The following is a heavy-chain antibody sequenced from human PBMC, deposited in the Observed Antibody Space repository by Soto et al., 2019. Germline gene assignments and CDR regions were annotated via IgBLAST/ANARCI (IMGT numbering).Heavy chain of an antibody. Sequence: EVQLLESGGGLVQPGGSLRLSCAASGFTFSSYAMSWVRQAPGKGLEWVSAGSGSGGTTYYADSVKGRFTISRDNSKNTLFLQMNSLRAEDTAVYYCAKFFVETGGSSGWPWSFHYWGQGTLVTVSS. CDR3: AKFFVETGGSSGWPWSFHY. D-gene: IGHD6-25*01. CDR1: GFTFSSYA. V-gene: IGHV3-23*01. CDR2: GSGSGGTT. J-gene: IGHJ4*02.